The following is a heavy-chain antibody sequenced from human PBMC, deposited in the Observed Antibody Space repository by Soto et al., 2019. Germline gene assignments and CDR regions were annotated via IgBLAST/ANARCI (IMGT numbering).Heavy chain of an antibody. V-gene: IGHV4-4*02. CDR2: IYHSGST. Sequence: SETLSLTCAVSSGSTSSSKWWSWVRQPPGKGLEWIGEIYHSGSTNYSPSLKSRVTMSVDKSKNQFSLKLSSVTAADTAVYYCATYSDILTGYTFDSWGQGTLVTVSS. D-gene: IGHD3-9*01. CDR1: SGSTSSSKW. J-gene: IGHJ4*02. CDR3: ATYSDILTGYTFDS.